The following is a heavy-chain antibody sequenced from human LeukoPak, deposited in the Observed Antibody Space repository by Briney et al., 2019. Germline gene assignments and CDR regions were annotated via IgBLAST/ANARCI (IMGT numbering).Heavy chain of an antibody. Sequence: PSETLSLTCTVSGYSISSGCFWAWIHQPPGKGLEWIGSIYHSGIIYYNPSLKSRVTISLDTSKNQFSLILTSVTAADTAVYYCARDLYSNPTGVDFWGQGTLVTVSS. CDR2: IYHSGII. CDR1: GYSISSGCF. D-gene: IGHD4-11*01. J-gene: IGHJ4*02. V-gene: IGHV4-38-2*02. CDR3: ARDLYSNPTGVDF.